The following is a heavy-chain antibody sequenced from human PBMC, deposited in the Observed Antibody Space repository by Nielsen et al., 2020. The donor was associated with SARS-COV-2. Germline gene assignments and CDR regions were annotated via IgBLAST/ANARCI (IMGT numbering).Heavy chain of an antibody. Sequence: GESLKISCAASGFTFSSYGMHWVRQAPGKGLEWVANIKEDGSEKYYGDSVKGRFTISRDNAKNSLYLQMNSLRAEDAAVYYCARELPDYWGQGTLVTVSS. CDR1: GFTFSSYG. CDR3: ARELPDY. D-gene: IGHD2-15*01. V-gene: IGHV3-7*05. J-gene: IGHJ4*02. CDR2: IKEDGSEK.